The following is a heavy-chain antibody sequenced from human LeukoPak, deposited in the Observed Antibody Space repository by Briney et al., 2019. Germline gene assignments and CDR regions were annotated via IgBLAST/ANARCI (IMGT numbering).Heavy chain of an antibody. V-gene: IGHV3-21*01. D-gene: IGHD1-26*01. Sequence: GGSLRLSCAASGFTFSSYSMNWVRQAPGKGLEWVSSISSSSSYMYYADSVKGRFTISRDNAKNSLYLQMNSLRAEDTAVYYCAREVKEEWELLGEGEFDYWGQGTLVTVSS. CDR2: ISSSSSYM. CDR3: AREVKEEWELLGEGEFDY. J-gene: IGHJ4*02. CDR1: GFTFSSYS.